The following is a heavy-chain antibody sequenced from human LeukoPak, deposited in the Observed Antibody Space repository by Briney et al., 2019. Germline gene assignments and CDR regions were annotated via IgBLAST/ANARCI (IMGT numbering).Heavy chain of an antibody. CDR2: IYHSGST. D-gene: IGHD3-16*02. Sequence: SETLSLTCTVSGGSISSSSYYWGWIRQPPGKGLEWIGGIYHSGSTYYNPSLKSRVTISVDTSKNQFSLKLSSVTAADTAVYYCARVSGIDYVWGSYRPYYFAYWGQGTLVTVSS. V-gene: IGHV4-39*07. CDR1: GGSISSSSYY. J-gene: IGHJ4*02. CDR3: ARVSGIDYVWGSYRPYYFAY.